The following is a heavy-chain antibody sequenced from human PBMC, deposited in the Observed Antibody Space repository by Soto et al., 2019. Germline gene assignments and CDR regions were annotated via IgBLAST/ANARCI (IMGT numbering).Heavy chain of an antibody. D-gene: IGHD1-26*01. Sequence: ASVKVSCKASGYTFTNYGLSWVRQAPGQRLEWMGWINAGNGNTKYSQKFQGRVTITRDTSASTAYMELSSLRSEDTAVYYCARASGSYTNYYFDYWGQGTLVTVSS. V-gene: IGHV1-3*01. CDR2: INAGNGNT. CDR3: ARASGSYTNYYFDY. J-gene: IGHJ4*02. CDR1: GYTFTNYG.